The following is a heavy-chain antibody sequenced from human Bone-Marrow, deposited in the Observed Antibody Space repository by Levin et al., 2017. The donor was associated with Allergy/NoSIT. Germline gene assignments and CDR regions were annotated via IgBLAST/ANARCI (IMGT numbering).Heavy chain of an antibody. CDR1: GGSISSSNW. CDR3: AREDKKYCSGGSCYSSKWFDP. V-gene: IGHV4-4*02. D-gene: IGHD2-15*01. J-gene: IGHJ5*02. Sequence: SETLSLTCAVSGGSISSSNWWSCVRQPPGKGLEWIGEIYHSGSTNYNPSLKSRVTISVDKSKNQFSLKLSSVTAADTAVYYCAREDKKYCSGGSCYSSKWFDPWGQGTLVTVSS. CDR2: IYHSGST.